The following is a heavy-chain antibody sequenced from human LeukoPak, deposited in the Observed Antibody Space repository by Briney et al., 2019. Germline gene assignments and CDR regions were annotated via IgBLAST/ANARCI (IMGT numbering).Heavy chain of an antibody. D-gene: IGHD3-3*01. CDR3: ARDLSWVDFWSGYSDY. CDR2: VQHIGGET. V-gene: IGHV3-7*01. CDR1: GFTFSNSW. J-gene: IGHJ4*02. Sequence: GGSLRLSCAGSGFTFSNSWMGWVRQAPGKGLEWVANVQHIGGETYYVDSVKGRFTISRDNAKNSVYLQMNSLRAEDTAVYYCARDLSWVDFWSGYSDYWGQGTLVTVSS.